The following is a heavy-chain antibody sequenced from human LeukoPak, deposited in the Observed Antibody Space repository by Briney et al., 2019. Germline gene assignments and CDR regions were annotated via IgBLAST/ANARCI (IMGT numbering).Heavy chain of an antibody. CDR3: ARDTNDSSSPHYYYYYMDV. D-gene: IGHD6-13*01. CDR2: IYHSGST. V-gene: IGHV4-38-2*02. CDR1: GYSISSGYY. J-gene: IGHJ6*03. Sequence: PSETLSLTCTVSGYSISSGYYWGWIRQPPGKGLEWIGEIYHSGSTNYTPSLKSRVTISVDKSKNQFSLKLSSVTAADTAVYYCARDTNDSSSPHYYYYYMDVWGKGTTVTVSS.